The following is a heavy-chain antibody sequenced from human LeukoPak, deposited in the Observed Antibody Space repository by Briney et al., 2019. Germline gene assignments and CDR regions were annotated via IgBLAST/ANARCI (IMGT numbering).Heavy chain of an antibody. CDR2: ISGSGGST. D-gene: IGHD5-12*01. CDR3: AKDLHVYSGYDWGDY. Sequence: GGTLRLSCAASGFTFSSYGMSWVRQAPGKGLEWVSAISGSGGSTYYADSVKGRFTISRDNSKNTLYLQMNSLRAEDTAVYYCAKDLHVYSGYDWGDYWGQGTLVTVSS. V-gene: IGHV3-23*01. CDR1: GFTFSSYG. J-gene: IGHJ4*02.